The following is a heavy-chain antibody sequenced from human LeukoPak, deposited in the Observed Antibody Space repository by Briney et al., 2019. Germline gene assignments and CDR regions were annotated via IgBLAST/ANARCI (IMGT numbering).Heavy chain of an antibody. CDR2: ISGYNGNT. V-gene: IGHV1-18*01. Sequence: ASVEVSCKASGYTFSNYGISWVRQAPGQGLEWMGWISGYNGNTNYAQKLQGRVTMTTDTSTSTAYMELRSLRSDDTAVYYCARAEMITMVRGVIITFPYYFDYWGQGTLVTVSS. J-gene: IGHJ4*02. CDR3: ARAEMITMVRGVIITFPYYFDY. D-gene: IGHD3-10*01. CDR1: GYTFSNYG.